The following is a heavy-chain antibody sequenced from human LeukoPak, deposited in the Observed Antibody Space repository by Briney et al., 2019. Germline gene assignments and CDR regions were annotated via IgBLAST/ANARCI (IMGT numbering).Heavy chain of an antibody. Sequence: PSETLSLTCTVSGGSISSSSYYWGWIRQPPGKGLEWIGSIYYSGSTYYNPSLKSRVTISVDTSKNQFSLKLSSVTAADTAVYYWARMGGGGRDGYALTWGQGTLVTVSS. D-gene: IGHD5-24*01. V-gene: IGHV4-39*07. CDR1: GGSISSSSYY. J-gene: IGHJ4*02. CDR2: IYYSGST. CDR3: ARMGGGGRDGYALT.